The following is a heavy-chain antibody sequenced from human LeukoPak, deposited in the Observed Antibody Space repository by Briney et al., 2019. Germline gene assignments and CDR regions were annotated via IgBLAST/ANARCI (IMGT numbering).Heavy chain of an antibody. CDR2: INHSGST. Sequence: SETLSLTCAVYGEPFSGYYWSWIRQPPGKGLEWIGEINHSGSTNYNPSLKSRVTIAGDTSKNQFSLKLSSVTAADTAVYFCARVGYSYVINDWSRTGLGAYPTKYYYHMDVWGKGTTVTVSS. J-gene: IGHJ6*03. CDR1: GEPFSGYY. D-gene: IGHD5-18*01. CDR3: ARVGYSYVINDWSRTGLGAYPTKYYYHMDV. V-gene: IGHV4-34*01.